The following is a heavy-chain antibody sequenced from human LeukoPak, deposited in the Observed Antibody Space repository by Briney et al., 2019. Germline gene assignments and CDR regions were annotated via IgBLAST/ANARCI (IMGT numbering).Heavy chain of an antibody. CDR1: GYSISSDYY. CDR3: ARGSSPTTLRYFDWLYIRGVYFDY. D-gene: IGHD3-9*01. CDR2: IYHSGST. V-gene: IGHV4-38-2*02. Sequence: SETLSLTCTVSGYSISSDYYWGWIRQPPGRGLEWIGTIYHSGSTYYNPSLKSRVTISVDTSKNQFSLKLSSVTAADTAVYYCARGSSPTTLRYFDWLYIRGVYFDYWGQGTLVTVSS. J-gene: IGHJ4*02.